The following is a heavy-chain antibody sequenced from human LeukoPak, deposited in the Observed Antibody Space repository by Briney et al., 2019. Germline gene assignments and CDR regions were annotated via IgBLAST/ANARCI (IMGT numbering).Heavy chain of an antibody. CDR3: ARDRYYYDSSGYYDY. Sequence: XXSWVRXAPGKGLEWVSVIYSGGSTYYADSVKGRFTISRDSSKNTLYLQMNSLRAEDTAVYYCARDRYYYDSSGYYDYWGQGTLVTVSS. CDR2: IYSGGST. V-gene: IGHV3-66*01. CDR1: X. D-gene: IGHD3-22*01. J-gene: IGHJ4*02.